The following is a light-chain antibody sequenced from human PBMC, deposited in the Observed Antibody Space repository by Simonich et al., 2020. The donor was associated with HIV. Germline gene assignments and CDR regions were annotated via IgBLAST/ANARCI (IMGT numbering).Light chain of an antibody. J-gene: IGLJ3*02. CDR2: EGS. V-gene: IGLV2-23*01. CDR3: CSYAGSSTLV. Sequence: QSALTQPASVSGSPGQSITISCTGTSSDVGGYNHVSWYLQHPGKDPKLMIYEGSKRPSGVSNRFSGSKSGNTASLTISGLQAEDEADYYCCSYAGSSTLVFGGGAKLTVL. CDR1: SSDVGGYNH.